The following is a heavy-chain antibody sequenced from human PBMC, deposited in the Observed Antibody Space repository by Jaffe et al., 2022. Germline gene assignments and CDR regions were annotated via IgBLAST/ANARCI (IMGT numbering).Heavy chain of an antibody. CDR3: ARLPSPTGSNWYFDL. V-gene: IGHV4-39*01. D-gene: IGHD3-10*01. CDR1: GGSISSSSYY. Sequence: QLQLQESGPGLVKPSETLSLTCTVSGGSISSSSYYWGWVRQPPGKGLEWIGSIYYSGSTYYNPSLKSRVTISVDTSKNQFSLKLTSVTAADTAVYYCARLPSPTGSNWYFDLWGRGTLVTVSS. CDR2: IYYSGST. J-gene: IGHJ2*01.